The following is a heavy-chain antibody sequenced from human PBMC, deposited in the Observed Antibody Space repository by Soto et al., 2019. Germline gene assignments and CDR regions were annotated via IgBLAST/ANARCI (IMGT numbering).Heavy chain of an antibody. V-gene: IGHV4-31*03. Sequence: PSETLSLTCTVSGGSISRSGYFWSWIRQHPGKGLEWIGYIYDSGSTYYNPSLKSRVSLSVDTSKSQFSLNLASVTAADTAMYYCARSSRSYFDYWGQGTLVTVSS. CDR1: GGSISRSGYF. CDR3: ARSSRSYFDY. J-gene: IGHJ4*02. CDR2: IYDSGST.